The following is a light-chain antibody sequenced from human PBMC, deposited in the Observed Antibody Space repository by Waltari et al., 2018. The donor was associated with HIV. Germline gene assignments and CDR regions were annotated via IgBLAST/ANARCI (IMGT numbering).Light chain of an antibody. CDR1: KLGDRY. J-gene: IGLJ2*01. CDR2: QDF. CDR3: QAWDSSTAWL. V-gene: IGLV3-1*01. Sequence: SFELTQPPSVSVSPGQTASITCSGDKLGDRYVSWYQQKPGQSPVLVMYQDFKRPSGIAGRFSGSNSGNTATLAISGTQAMDEADYYCQAWDSSTAWLFGGGTKLTVL.